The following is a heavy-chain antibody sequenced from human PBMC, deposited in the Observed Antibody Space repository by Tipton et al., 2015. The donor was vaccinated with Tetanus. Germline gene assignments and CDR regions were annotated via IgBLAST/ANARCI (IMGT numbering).Heavy chain of an antibody. V-gene: IGHV1-2*02. J-gene: IGHJ5*02. Sequence: QLVQSGAEVKKPGASVKVSCKASGYTFTGYYIHWVRQAPGQGLEWMGWINPSTGGTNYAQKFQGRVTVTSDTSISTAYMDLRSLTSDDTAVYYCARSMAAAGTGWFDPWGQGTLVTVSS. CDR1: GYTFTGYY. CDR3: ARSMAAAGTGWFDP. D-gene: IGHD6-13*01. CDR2: INPSTGGT.